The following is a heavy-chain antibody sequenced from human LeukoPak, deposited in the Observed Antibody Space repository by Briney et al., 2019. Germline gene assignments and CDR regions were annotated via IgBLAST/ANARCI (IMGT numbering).Heavy chain of an antibody. V-gene: IGHV3-49*03. CDR3: TRERHYDSSGYLDY. J-gene: IGHJ4*02. D-gene: IGHD3-22*01. CDR1: GFTFGDYA. CDR2: IRSKAYGGTT. Sequence: GGSLRLSCTASGFTFGDYAMSWFRQAPGKGLEWVGFIRSKAYGGTTEYAASVKGRFTISRDDSKSIAYLQMNSLKTEDTAVYYCTRERHYDSSGYLDYWGQGTLLTVSS.